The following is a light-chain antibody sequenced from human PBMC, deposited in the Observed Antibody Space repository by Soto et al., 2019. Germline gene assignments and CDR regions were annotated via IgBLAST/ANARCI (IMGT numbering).Light chain of an antibody. Sequence: DIQMTQSASSLSASVGDRVTITCQASQFISNYLNLYQQKTGKAPKLMIYDITTLEIGVPKRFSGSGSGTDFNFTITGLQPEDSATYYCQQYENLPYTXGQGTKGDIK. CDR3: QQYENLPYT. V-gene: IGKV1-33*01. J-gene: IGKJ2*01. CDR1: QFISNY. CDR2: DIT.